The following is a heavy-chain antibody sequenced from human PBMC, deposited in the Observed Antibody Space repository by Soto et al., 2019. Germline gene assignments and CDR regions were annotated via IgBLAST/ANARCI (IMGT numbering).Heavy chain of an antibody. J-gene: IGHJ1*01. CDR1: GFTFSSYE. Sequence: GGSLRLSCAASGFTFSSYEMNWVRQAPGKGLEWVSYISSSGSTIYYADSVKGRFTISRDNAKNSLYLQMNSLRAEDTAVYYCATDPHCSGGSCYYAEYFQHWGQGTRVTVSA. D-gene: IGHD2-15*01. V-gene: IGHV3-48*03. CDR2: ISSSGSTI. CDR3: ATDPHCSGGSCYYAEYFQH.